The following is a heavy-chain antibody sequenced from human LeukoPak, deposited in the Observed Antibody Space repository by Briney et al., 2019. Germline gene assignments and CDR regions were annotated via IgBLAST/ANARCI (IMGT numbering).Heavy chain of an antibody. D-gene: IGHD6-19*01. CDR3: VRVRGSGWDQNYFDC. V-gene: IGHV3-72*01. Sequence: PGGSLRLSCAASGLTLSDHYMDWVRQAPGKGLEWVGRTRNKVNGYTTEYAASVKGRFTISRDDSKNSLYLQLSSLKTEDTAMYYCVRVRGSGWDQNYFDCWGQDTLVTVSS. J-gene: IGHJ4*02. CDR2: TRNKVNGYTT. CDR1: GLTLSDHY.